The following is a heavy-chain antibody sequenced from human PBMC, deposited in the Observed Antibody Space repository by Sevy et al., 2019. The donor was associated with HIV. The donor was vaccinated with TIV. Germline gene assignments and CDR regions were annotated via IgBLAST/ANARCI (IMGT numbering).Heavy chain of an antibody. D-gene: IGHD3-10*01. V-gene: IGHV3-30*18. Sequence: GGSLRLSCAASGFTFSSYGMHWVRQAPGKGLEWVAVISYDGRNKDYADSVKGRFTISRDNSKNTLYLQMNSLRAEDTAEYYCAKEASLWFGREYFDYWGQGTLVTVSS. CDR1: GFTFSSYG. CDR2: ISYDGRNK. J-gene: IGHJ4*02. CDR3: AKEASLWFGREYFDY.